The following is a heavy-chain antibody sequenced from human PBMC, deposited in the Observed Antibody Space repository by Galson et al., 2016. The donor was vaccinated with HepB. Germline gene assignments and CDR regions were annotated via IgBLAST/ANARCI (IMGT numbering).Heavy chain of an antibody. V-gene: IGHV5-51*01. CDR3: ARLTSGFYYENSGYEGGYFDK. CDR2: IYPGDSDT. J-gene: IGHJ4*02. CDR1: GYSFTSYW. D-gene: IGHD3-22*01. Sequence: QSGAEVKKPGESLKISCKGSGYSFTSYWIAWVRQMPGKGLEWMGIIYPGDSDTGYSPSFQGQVIISADKSISTAYLQWSSLKASDTAMYYCARLTSGFYYENSGYEGGYFDKWGQGTLVTVSS.